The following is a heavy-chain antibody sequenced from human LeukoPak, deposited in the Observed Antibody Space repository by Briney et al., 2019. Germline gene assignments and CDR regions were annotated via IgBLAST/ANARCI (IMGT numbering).Heavy chain of an antibody. CDR3: AKVALLGGGYYRREIDS. V-gene: IGHV3-30*18. CDR2: ISSDGSNK. CDR1: GFTFSSYG. J-gene: IGHJ4*02. Sequence: QPGGSPKLSCAASGFTFSSYGMHWVRQAPGKGLEWVAVISSDGSNKYYADSVKGRFTISRDKFKNTLYLQMNSLKVEDTAVYYCAKVALLGGGYYRREIDSWGQGTLLPLSS. D-gene: IGHD3-22*01.